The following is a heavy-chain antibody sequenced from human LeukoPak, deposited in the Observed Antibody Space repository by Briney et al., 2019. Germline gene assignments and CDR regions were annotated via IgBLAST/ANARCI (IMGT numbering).Heavy chain of an antibody. Sequence: GGSLRLSCAASGFTFSSYTMNWVRQAPGKGLEWVSSISSSSSYIYYADSVKGRFIISRDNAKNSLYLQMNSLRAEDTAVYYCARDPVGAYNWFDPWGQGTRVTVSS. CDR2: ISSSSSYI. D-gene: IGHD1-26*01. CDR3: ARDPVGAYNWFDP. J-gene: IGHJ5*02. V-gene: IGHV3-21*01. CDR1: GFTFSSYT.